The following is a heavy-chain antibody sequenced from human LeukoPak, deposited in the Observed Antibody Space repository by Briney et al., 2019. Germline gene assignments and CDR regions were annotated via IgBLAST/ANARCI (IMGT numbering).Heavy chain of an antibody. CDR1: GGSISSGDYY. CDR2: IYYSGST. Sequence: SETLSLTCTVSGGSISSGDYYWSWIRQPPGKGPEWIGYIYYSGSTYYNPSLKSRVTISVDTSKNQFSLKLSSVTAADTAVYYCARDLGYCSGGSCYSGPNWFDPWGQGTLVTVSS. CDR3: ARDLGYCSGGSCYSGPNWFDP. J-gene: IGHJ5*02. D-gene: IGHD2-15*01. V-gene: IGHV4-30-4*01.